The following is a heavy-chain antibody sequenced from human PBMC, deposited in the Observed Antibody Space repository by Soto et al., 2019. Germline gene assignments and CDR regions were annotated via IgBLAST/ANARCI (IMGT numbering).Heavy chain of an antibody. CDR1: GGSISSYY. CDR2: IYYSGST. V-gene: IGHV4-59*01. J-gene: IGHJ4*02. D-gene: IGHD6-13*01. CDR3: ARSVAMQQLLFDY. Sequence: SETLSLTCTVSGGSISSYYWSWIRQPPGKGLEWIGYIYYSGSTNYNPSLKSRVTISVDSSKNQFSLKLSSVTAADTALYYCARSVAMQQLLFDYWGQGTLVTVSS.